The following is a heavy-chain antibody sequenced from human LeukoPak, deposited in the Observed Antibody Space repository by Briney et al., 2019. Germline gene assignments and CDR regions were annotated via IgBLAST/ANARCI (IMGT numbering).Heavy chain of an antibody. CDR3: ARVVLLWFGDCYFDY. CDR2: IYESGTT. Sequence: SETLSLTCAVYGESLNSYYWSWVRQPPGEGLEWIGEIYESGTTEYNPSLKSRVTISMVPSKQQFSLSLSSVTAADTAVYYCARVVLLWFGDCYFDYWGQGTLVTVSS. V-gene: IGHV4-34*01. J-gene: IGHJ4*02. CDR1: GESLNSYY. D-gene: IGHD3-10*01.